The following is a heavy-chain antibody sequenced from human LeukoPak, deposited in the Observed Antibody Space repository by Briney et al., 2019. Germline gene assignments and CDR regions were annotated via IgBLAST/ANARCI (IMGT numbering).Heavy chain of an antibody. CDR1: GGSFSGYY. V-gene: IGHV4-34*01. Sequence: SETLSLTCAVYGGSFSGYYWSWIRQPPGKGLEWIGSIYYSGSTYYNPSLKSRVTISVDTSKNQFSLKLSSVTAADTAVYYCARDQRRTGGIGFDPWGQGTLVTVSS. D-gene: IGHD2-15*01. CDR2: IYYSGST. CDR3: ARDQRRTGGIGFDP. J-gene: IGHJ5*02.